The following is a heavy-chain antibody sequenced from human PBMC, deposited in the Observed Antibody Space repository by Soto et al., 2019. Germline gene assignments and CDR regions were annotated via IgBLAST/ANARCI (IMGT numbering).Heavy chain of an antibody. D-gene: IGHD1-26*01. CDR2: IKQDGSEK. J-gene: IGHJ4*02. Sequence: EVQLVESGGGLVQPGGSLRLSCAASGFTFSSYWMSWVRQAPGKGLEWVANIKQDGSEKYYVDSLKGRFTISRDNAKNSLYLQMNSLRAEDTAVYYCARWRSSGRLYFDYWGQGTLVTVSS. CDR3: ARWRSSGRLYFDY. CDR1: GFTFSSYW. V-gene: IGHV3-7*03.